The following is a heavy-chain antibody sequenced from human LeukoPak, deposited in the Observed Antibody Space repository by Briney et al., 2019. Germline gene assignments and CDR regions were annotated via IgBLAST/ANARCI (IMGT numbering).Heavy chain of an antibody. V-gene: IGHV4-59*08. CDR2: IYYSGST. D-gene: IGHD3-10*01. CDR3: ARFGLTWFGELEYFDY. J-gene: IGHJ4*02. CDR1: GGSISSYY. Sequence: SETLSLTCTVSGGSISSYYWSWIRQPPGKGLEWIGYIYYSGSTNYNPSLKSRVTISVDTSKNQFSLKLSSVTAADTAVYYCARFGLTWFGELEYFDYWGQGTLVTVSS.